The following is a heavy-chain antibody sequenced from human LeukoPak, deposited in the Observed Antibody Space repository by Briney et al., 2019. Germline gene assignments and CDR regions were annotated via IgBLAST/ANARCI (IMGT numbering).Heavy chain of an antibody. J-gene: IGHJ6*03. CDR1: GFTFSSYG. D-gene: IGHD3-10*01. Sequence: GGSLRLSCAASGFTFSSYGMHWVRQAPGKGLEWVALISYDGSNNYYADSVKGRFTISRDNSKNTLYLQMNSLRAEDTAVYYCAKGAAMVRGVYYYMDVWGKGTTVTISS. CDR2: ISYDGSNN. V-gene: IGHV3-30*19. CDR3: AKGAAMVRGVYYYMDV.